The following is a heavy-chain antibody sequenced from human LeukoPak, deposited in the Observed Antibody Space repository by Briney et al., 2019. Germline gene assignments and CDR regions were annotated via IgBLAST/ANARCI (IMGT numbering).Heavy chain of an antibody. Sequence: SETLSLTCSVSGGSISTYNYYWGWIRQPPGKGLEWIGSVYYTGSTYHNPSLKSRVTMSVDTSRNQFSLRLSSVTAADTAVYYCARGDRPREIPPLIRKKNAFDIWGQGTMVTVSS. J-gene: IGHJ3*02. CDR3: ARGDRPREIPPLIRKKNAFDI. D-gene: IGHD2-8*01. V-gene: IGHV4-39*07. CDR2: VYYTGST. CDR1: GGSISTYNYY.